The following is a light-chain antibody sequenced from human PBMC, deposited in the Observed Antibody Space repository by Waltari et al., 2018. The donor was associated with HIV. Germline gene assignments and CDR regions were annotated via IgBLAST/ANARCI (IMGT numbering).Light chain of an antibody. CDR2: EVD. CDR1: PSDLDALNY. J-gene: IGLJ2*01. CDR3: SSYTSKNFLT. V-gene: IGLV2-14*01. Sequence: QSALPQPASVSGSPGQSLTISCTGPPSDLDALNYVSWYQQHAGVAPKLILLEVDYRPAGVSDRFSASKSGNSASLTISDLQAEDEADYFCSSYTSKNFLTFGGGTKLTVL.